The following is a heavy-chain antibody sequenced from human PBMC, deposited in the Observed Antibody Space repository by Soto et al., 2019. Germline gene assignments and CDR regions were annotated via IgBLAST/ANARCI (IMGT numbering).Heavy chain of an antibody. D-gene: IGHD4-17*01. Sequence: QVQLVQSGAEVKKPGSSVKVSCKASGGTFSSYAISWVRQAPGQGLEWMGGIIPIFGTANYAQKFQGRVTIAADESTSTADMELSSLRSEDTAVYYCARAGGDYGDYYDYGMDVWGQGTTVTVSS. CDR2: IIPIFGTA. V-gene: IGHV1-69*01. J-gene: IGHJ6*02. CDR3: ARAGGDYGDYYDYGMDV. CDR1: GGTFSSYA.